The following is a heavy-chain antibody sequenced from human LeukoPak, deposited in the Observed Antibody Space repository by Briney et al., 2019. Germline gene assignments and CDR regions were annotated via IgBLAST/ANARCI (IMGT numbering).Heavy chain of an antibody. D-gene: IGHD2/OR15-2a*01. Sequence: PGGSLRLSCTGSGFTFRNFFMTWIRQAPGKGLEWVSYIGSSGNTIYYADSVKGRFTISRDNAKNSLYLQMNSLRAEDTAVYYCARDLSFYDNFDYWGQGTLVTVSS. CDR1: GFTFRNFF. CDR3: ARDLSFYDNFDY. J-gene: IGHJ4*02. CDR2: IGSSGNTI. V-gene: IGHV3-11*04.